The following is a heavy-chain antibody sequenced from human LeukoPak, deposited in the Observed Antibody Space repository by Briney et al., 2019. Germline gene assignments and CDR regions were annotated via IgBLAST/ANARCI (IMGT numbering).Heavy chain of an antibody. D-gene: IGHD2-2*01. CDR2: ISSSGSTI. J-gene: IGHJ6*02. CDR3: ARDRGYCSSTSCYRILYYYGMDV. V-gene: IGHV3-11*01. CDR1: GFTFSDYY. Sequence: GGSLRLSCAASGFTFSDYYMSWVRQAPGKGLEWVSYISSSGSTIYYADSVKGRFTISRDNAKNSLYPQMNSLRAEDTAVYYCARDRGYCSSTSCYRILYYYGMDVWGQGTTVTASS.